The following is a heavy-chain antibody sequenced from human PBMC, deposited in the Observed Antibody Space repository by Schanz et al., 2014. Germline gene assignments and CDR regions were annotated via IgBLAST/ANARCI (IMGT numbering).Heavy chain of an antibody. Sequence: QVHLVESGGGVVQPGRSLRLSCTGSRFTISRNPIHWVRQAPGKGLGWVAVIWHDGSGKYYADSVKGRFTVSRDNNWKTLSLQMNSLRADDTAVYYCVRDRGFCANDICWLRYYMDVWGNGTTVTVSS. CDR3: VRDRGFCANDICWLRYYMDV. CDR1: RFTISRNP. V-gene: IGHV3-30*04. J-gene: IGHJ6*03. D-gene: IGHD2-8*01. CDR2: IWHDGSGK.